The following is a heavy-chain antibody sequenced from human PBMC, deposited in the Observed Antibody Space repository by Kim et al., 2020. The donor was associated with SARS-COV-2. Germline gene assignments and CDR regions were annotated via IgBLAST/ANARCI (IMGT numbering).Heavy chain of an antibody. CDR2: INHSGST. J-gene: IGHJ6*02. CDR3: ARWWPYYYYGMDV. V-gene: IGHV4-34*01. D-gene: IGHD2-15*01. CDR1: GGSFSGYY. Sequence: SETLSLTCAVYGGSFSGYYWSWIRQPPGKGLEWIGEINHSGSTNYNPSLKSRVTISVDTSKNQFSLKLSSVTAADTAVYYCARWWPYYYYGMDVWGQGTT.